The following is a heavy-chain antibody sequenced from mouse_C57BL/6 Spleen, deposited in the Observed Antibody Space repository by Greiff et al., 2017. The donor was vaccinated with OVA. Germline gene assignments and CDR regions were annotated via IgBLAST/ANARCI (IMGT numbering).Heavy chain of an antibody. CDR1: GYTFTDYY. CDR2: INPNNGGN. CDR3: ARGVYYGNTSFFDY. Sequence: EVQLQQSGPELVKPGASVKISCKASGYTFTDYYMNWVKQSHGKSLEWIGDINPNNGGNSYNQQFKGKATLTVDKSSSTAYMELSSLTSEDSAVYYCARGVYYGNTSFFDYWGQGTTLTVSS. V-gene: IGHV1-26*01. D-gene: IGHD2-1*01. J-gene: IGHJ2*01.